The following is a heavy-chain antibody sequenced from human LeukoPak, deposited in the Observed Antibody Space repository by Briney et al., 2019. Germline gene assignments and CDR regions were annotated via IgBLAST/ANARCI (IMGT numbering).Heavy chain of an antibody. CDR1: GGSFSGYY. D-gene: IGHD2-2*01. CDR2: INHSGST. J-gene: IGHJ4*02. CDR3: ARGVPAARYPGGSGIFSFDY. V-gene: IGHV4-34*01. Sequence: PSETLSLTCAVYGGSFSGYYWSWIRQPPGKGLEWIGEINHSGSTNHNPSLKSRVTISVDTSKNQFSLKLSSVTAADTAVYYCARGVPAARYPGGSGIFSFDYWGQGTLVTVSS.